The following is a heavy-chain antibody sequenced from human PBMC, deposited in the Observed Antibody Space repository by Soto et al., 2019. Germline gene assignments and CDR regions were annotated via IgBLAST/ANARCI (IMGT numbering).Heavy chain of an antibody. CDR1: GFLLSTTGMR. D-gene: IGHD6-19*01. CDR2: IDWDDDK. J-gene: IGHJ4*02. CDR3: TRIPGWLQGFDS. Sequence: SGPTLVNPTQTLTLTCTFSGFLLSTTGMRVSWIRQPPGKALEWLARIDWDDDKFYTTSLKTRLTISKDTSKNQVVLTMTNMDPVDTATYFCTRIPGWLQGFDSWGQGTLVTVSS. V-gene: IGHV2-70*04.